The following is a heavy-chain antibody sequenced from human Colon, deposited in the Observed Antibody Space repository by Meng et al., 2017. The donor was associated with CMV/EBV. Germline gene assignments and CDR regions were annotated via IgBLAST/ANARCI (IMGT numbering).Heavy chain of an antibody. CDR1: GFTFSSYW. J-gene: IGHJ4*01. D-gene: IGHD2-15*01. CDR3: ARVVLNFFDH. V-gene: IGHV4-38-2*01. CDR2: VYHSGST. Sequence: VRLDGAGGGLVQPGGSLSCSCAASGFTFSSYWRHWVRQSPGKGLEYIGSVYHSGSTYYNPSLKSRVTISVDTSKNQFSLKLSSVTAADTAMYYCARVVLNFFDHWGHGTLVHGAS.